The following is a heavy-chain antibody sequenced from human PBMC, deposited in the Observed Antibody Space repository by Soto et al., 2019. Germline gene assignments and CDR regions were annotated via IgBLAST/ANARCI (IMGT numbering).Heavy chain of an antibody. D-gene: IGHD6-13*01. CDR3: AALARPAAGIAAAGPSFDY. V-gene: IGHV1-58*01. CDR2: IVVGSGNT. CDR1: GFTFTSSA. J-gene: IGHJ4*02. Sequence: GASVKVSCKASGFTFTSSAVQWVRQARGQRLEWIGWIVVGSGNTNYAQKFQESVTITRDMSTSTAYMELSSLRSEDTAVYYCAALARPAAGIAAAGPSFDYWGQGTLVTVSS.